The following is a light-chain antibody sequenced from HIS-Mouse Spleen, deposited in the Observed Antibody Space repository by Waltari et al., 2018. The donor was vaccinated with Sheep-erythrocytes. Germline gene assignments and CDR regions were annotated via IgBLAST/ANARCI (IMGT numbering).Light chain of an antibody. CDR1: SSDVGGYHY. CDR3: CSYAGSYNHV. J-gene: IGLJ1*01. Sequence: QSALTQPRSVSGSPGQPVTISFTGTSSDVGGYHYLSWYQQHPGKAPKLMIYDVSKRPSGVPDRFSGSKSGNTASLTISGLQAEDEADYYCCSYAGSYNHVFATGTKVTVL. V-gene: IGLV2-11*01. CDR2: DVS.